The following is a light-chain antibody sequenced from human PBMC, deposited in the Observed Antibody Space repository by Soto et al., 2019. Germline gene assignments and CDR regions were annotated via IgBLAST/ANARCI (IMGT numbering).Light chain of an antibody. CDR3: QHRSNWLWT. Sequence: EIVLTQSPATLSLFLGERATHSCRASQSVGSVLAWYQQKSGQTPRLLIYDASNRAPGIPARFSGSGSGTDFTLTISSLEPEDFAVYYCQHRSNWLWTFGPGTKVDIK. CDR1: QSVGSV. J-gene: IGKJ3*01. CDR2: DAS. V-gene: IGKV3-11*01.